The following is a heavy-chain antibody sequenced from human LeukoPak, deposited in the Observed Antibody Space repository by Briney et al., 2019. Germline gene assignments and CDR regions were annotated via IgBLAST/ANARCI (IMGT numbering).Heavy chain of an antibody. CDR1: GGSFSGYY. Sequence: SETLSLTCAVYGGSFSGYYWSWIRQPPGKGLEWIGEINHSGSTNYNPSLKSRVTISLDMSENHFSLKLTSVTAADTAVYYCARGQGTVTTHWGQGTLVTVSS. CDR2: INHSGST. D-gene: IGHD4-17*01. J-gene: IGHJ4*02. V-gene: IGHV4-34*01. CDR3: ARGQGTVTTH.